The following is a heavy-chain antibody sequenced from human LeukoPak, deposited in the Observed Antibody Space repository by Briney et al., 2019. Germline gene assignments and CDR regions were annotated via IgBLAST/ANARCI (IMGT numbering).Heavy chain of an antibody. V-gene: IGHV1-2*02. CDR1: GYTFTGYY. CDR3: VTRVADCSSTSCYTDY. CDR2: INPNSGGT. J-gene: IGHJ4*02. D-gene: IGHD2-2*02. Sequence: ASVKVSCKASGYTFTGYYMHWVRQAPGQGLEWMGWINPNSGGTNYAQKFQGRVTMTRDTSISTAYMELRSLRSEDTAVYYCVTRVADCSSTSCYTDYWGQGTLVTVSS.